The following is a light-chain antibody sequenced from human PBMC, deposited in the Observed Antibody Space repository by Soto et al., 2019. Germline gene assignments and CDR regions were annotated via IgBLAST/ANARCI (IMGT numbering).Light chain of an antibody. V-gene: IGKV1-6*01. CDR3: LQDHDYPRT. CDR1: QDISKD. Sequence: AIQMTQSPTSLSASVGDRVIITCRASQDISKDLGWYQQKPGKAPKLLIYSATSTHSGVPSTFSGSGFGTDFTLTISSLQPEDFATYYCLQDHDYPRTFGQGTKVEF. J-gene: IGKJ1*01. CDR2: SAT.